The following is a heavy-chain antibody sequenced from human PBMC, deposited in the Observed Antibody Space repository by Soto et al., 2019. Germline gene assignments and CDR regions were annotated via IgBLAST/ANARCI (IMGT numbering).Heavy chain of an antibody. CDR3: ARHVTIFPYYFDY. J-gene: IGHJ4*02. D-gene: IGHD3-3*01. CDR1: GGSFSGYY. Sequence: PSETLSLTCAVYGGSFSGYYWSWIRQPPGKGLEWIGEINYSGSTYYNPSLKSRVTISVDTSKNQFSLKLSSVTAADAAVFYCARHVTIFPYYFDYWGQGTLVTVSS. CDR2: INYSGST. V-gene: IGHV4-34*01.